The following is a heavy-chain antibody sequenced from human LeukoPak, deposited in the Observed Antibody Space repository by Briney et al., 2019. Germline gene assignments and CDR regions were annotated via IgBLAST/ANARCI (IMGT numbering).Heavy chain of an antibody. J-gene: IGHJ5*02. CDR2: ISYDGSNQ. CDR3: AKAHTVTTLYWFDP. V-gene: IGHV3-30*18. Sequence: GRSLRLSCAASGFTFSSYRMHWVRRAPGKGLEWVAVISYDGSNQYYADSVKGRFTISRDNSKNTLYLQMNSLRGADTAVYYCAKAHTVTTLYWFDPGGQGTLVTVSS. D-gene: IGHD4-11*01. CDR1: GFTFSSYR.